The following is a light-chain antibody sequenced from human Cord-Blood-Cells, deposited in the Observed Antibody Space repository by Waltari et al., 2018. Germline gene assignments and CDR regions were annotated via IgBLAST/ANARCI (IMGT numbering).Light chain of an antibody. J-gene: IGKJ2*01. CDR3: QQYNSYSYT. V-gene: IGKV1-5*01. Sequence: DIQMTQSPSILSASLGDRVTITCRASQSISSWLAWYQQKPGKAPKLLIYDASSLESGVPSRFSGSGSGTEFTLTISSLQPDDFATYYCQQYNSYSYTFGQGTKLEIK. CDR1: QSISSW. CDR2: DAS.